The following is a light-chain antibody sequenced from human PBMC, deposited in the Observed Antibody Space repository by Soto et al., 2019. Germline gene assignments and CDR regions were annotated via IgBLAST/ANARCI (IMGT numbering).Light chain of an antibody. Sequence: QSVLTQPPSASGTPGQRVTIPCSGTHSNIGRNSVNWYLQLPGTAPRLLIFSSNQRPLGVPDRFSGYRSGTSASLAITGLRSEDDAYYYCAAWDDSLNGRVFGGGTKVTV. V-gene: IGLV1-44*01. CDR2: SSN. J-gene: IGLJ3*02. CDR3: AAWDDSLNGRV. CDR1: HSNIGRNS.